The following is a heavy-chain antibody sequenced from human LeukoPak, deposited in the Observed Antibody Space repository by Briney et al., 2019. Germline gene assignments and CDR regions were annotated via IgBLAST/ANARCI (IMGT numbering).Heavy chain of an antibody. V-gene: IGHV1-69*04. Sequence: SVKVSCKASGGTFISNVISWVRQAPGQGLEWMGRIIPIIGTPDYAQKFQGRGTITTDKSTNTAYMELASLKSEDTAVYYCARAGGSTWYVSLYYWGQGTLVTVSS. CDR1: GGTFISNV. CDR3: ARAGGSTWYVSLYY. CDR2: IIPIIGTP. J-gene: IGHJ4*02. D-gene: IGHD6-13*01.